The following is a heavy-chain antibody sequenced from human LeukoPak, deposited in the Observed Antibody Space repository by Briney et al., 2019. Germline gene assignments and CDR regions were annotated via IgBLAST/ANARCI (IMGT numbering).Heavy chain of an antibody. V-gene: IGHV4-34*01. D-gene: IGHD3-10*01. CDR1: GGSFSGYY. CDR3: ARSEKYSGSGSYSAWFDP. J-gene: IGHJ5*02. Sequence: PSETLSLTCAVYGGSFSGYYWSWIRQPPGKGLEWIGEINHSGSTNYNPSLKSRVTMSLDTSKNQFSLKLNSVTAADTAVYYCARSEKYSGSGSYSAWFDPWGQGILVAVSS. CDR2: INHSGST.